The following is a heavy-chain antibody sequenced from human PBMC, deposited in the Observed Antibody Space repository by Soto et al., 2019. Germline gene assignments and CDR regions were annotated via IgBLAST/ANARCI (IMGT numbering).Heavy chain of an antibody. D-gene: IGHD3-22*01. Sequence: PGGSLRLSCAASGFTLSSYGMHWVRQAPGKGLEWVAVISYDGSNKYYADSVKGRFTISRDNSKNTLYLQMNSLRAEDTAVYYCAKDPNYYDSTPLYYFDYWGQGTLVTVSS. CDR3: AKDPNYYDSTPLYYFDY. J-gene: IGHJ4*02. V-gene: IGHV3-30*18. CDR1: GFTLSSYG. CDR2: ISYDGSNK.